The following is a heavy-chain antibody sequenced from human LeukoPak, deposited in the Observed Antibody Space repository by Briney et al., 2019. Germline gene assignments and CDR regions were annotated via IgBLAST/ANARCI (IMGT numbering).Heavy chain of an antibody. V-gene: IGHV1-2*02. CDR1: GYTFTGYY. J-gene: IGHJ4*02. CDR2: INPNGGGT. CDR3: ARENNSGWYRKAAFDY. Sequence: ASVKVFCKSSGYTFTGYYIHWVRQAPGQGLECMGWINPNGGGTNYAQNFQGRVTMTRDTSISTAYMELSRLRSDDTAIYYCARENNSGWYRKAAFDYWGQGTLVTVTS. D-gene: IGHD6-19*01.